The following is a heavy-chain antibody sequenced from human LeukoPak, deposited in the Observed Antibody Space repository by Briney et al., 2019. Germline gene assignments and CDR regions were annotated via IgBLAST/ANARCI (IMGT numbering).Heavy chain of an antibody. CDR2: ISSSSSYI. D-gene: IGHD3-10*01. V-gene: IGHV3-21*01. CDR1: GFTFSSSS. Sequence: GGHLRLSGAASGFTFSSSSMKWVRQAPGKGLEWVSSISSSSSYIYYADSVKGRFTISRDNAKNSLYLQMNSLRAEDTAVYYCATTMVRGVISYWGQGTLVTVSS. J-gene: IGHJ4*02. CDR3: ATTMVRGVISY.